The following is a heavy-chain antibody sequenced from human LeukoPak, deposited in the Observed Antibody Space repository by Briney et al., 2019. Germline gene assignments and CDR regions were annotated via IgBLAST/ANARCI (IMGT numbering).Heavy chain of an antibody. Sequence: PGGSLRLSCAASGFTFSSYEMNWVRQAPGKGLEWVSYISSSGSTIYYADSVKGRFTISRDDAKTSLYLQMNSLRAEDTAVYYCARDEGYCSSTSCSSDYWGQGTLVTVSS. J-gene: IGHJ4*02. CDR2: ISSSGSTI. D-gene: IGHD2-2*01. V-gene: IGHV3-48*03. CDR1: GFTFSSYE. CDR3: ARDEGYCSSTSCSSDY.